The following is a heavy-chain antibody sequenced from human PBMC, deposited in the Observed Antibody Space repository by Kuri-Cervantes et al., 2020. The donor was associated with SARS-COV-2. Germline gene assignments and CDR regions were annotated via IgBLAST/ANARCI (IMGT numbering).Heavy chain of an antibody. Sequence: GESLKISCAASGFTFSSYGMHWVRQAPGKGLEWVAVIWYGGGNKYYADSVKGRFTISRDNSKNTLYLQMNSLRAEDTAVYYCAKDTSLIAEGVLDVWGKGTTVTVSS. D-gene: IGHD6-13*01. CDR1: GFTFSSYG. CDR2: IWYGGGNK. V-gene: IGHV3-30*02. CDR3: AKDTSLIAEGVLDV. J-gene: IGHJ6*04.